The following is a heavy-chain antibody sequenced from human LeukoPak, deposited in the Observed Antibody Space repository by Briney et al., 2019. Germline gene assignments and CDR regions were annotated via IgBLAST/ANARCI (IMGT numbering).Heavy chain of an antibody. CDR3: AREFSGSNYGSPFDY. J-gene: IGHJ4*02. CDR2: ISSSSSTI. V-gene: IGHV3-48*01. Sequence: PGGSLRLSCAASGFTFSSYSMNWVRQAPGKGLEWVSYISSSSSTIYYADSVKGRFTISRDNAKNSLYLQMNSLRAEDTAVYYCAREFSGSNYGSPFDYWGQGTLVTVSS. CDR1: GFTFSSYS. D-gene: IGHD1-26*01.